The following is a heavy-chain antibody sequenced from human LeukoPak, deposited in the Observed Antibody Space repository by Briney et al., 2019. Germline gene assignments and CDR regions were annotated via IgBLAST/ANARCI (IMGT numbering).Heavy chain of an antibody. D-gene: IGHD3-22*01. CDR1: GFTFSSYA. CDR2: ISSSSSYI. J-gene: IGHJ4*02. CDR3: ARELASNYDSSGYPGDY. V-gene: IGHV3-21*01. Sequence: GGSLRLSCAASGFTFSSYAMSWVRQAPGKGLEWVSSISSSSSYIYYADSVKGRFTISRDNAKNSLYLQMNSLRAEDTAVYYCARELASNYDSSGYPGDYWGQGTLVTVSS.